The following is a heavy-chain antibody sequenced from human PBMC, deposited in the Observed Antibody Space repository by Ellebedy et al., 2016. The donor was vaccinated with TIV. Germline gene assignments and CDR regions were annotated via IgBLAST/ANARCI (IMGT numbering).Heavy chain of an antibody. CDR2: IYYNGST. V-gene: IGHV4-61*01. Sequence: SETLSLXXSVSGDSVSSDTYYWSWIRQSPGKGLEWIGHIYYNGSTNYNPSLKSRVTISVDTSNNQFSLRLSSVTAADTAVYFCSTASFLRADYFVCWGQGTLVTVSS. CDR1: GDSVSSDTYY. J-gene: IGHJ4*02. CDR3: STASFLRADYFVC. D-gene: IGHD2/OR15-2a*01.